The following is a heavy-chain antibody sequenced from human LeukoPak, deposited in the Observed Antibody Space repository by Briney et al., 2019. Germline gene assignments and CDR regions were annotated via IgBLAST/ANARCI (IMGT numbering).Heavy chain of an antibody. Sequence: SETLSLTCTVSGGSISSGGYYWSWIRQPPGKGLEWIGYIYHSGSTYYNPSLKSRVTISVDRSKNQFSLKLSSVTAADTAVYYCVRSIAVALGLVEAFDIWGQGTMVTVSS. CDR3: VRSIAVALGLVEAFDI. D-gene: IGHD6-19*01. CDR2: IYHSGST. CDR1: GGSISSGGYY. J-gene: IGHJ3*02. V-gene: IGHV4-30-2*01.